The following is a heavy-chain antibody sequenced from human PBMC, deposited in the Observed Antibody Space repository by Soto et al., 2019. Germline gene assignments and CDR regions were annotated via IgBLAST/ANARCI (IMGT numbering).Heavy chain of an antibody. V-gene: IGHV1-69*06. J-gene: IGHJ2*01. CDR3: AREGGGDYGIYWYFDL. D-gene: IGHD4-17*01. Sequence: QVQLVQSGAEVKKPGSSVKVSCKASGGTFSSYAISRVRQAPGQGLEWMGGIIPIFGTANYAQKFQGRVTITADKSTSTAYMELSSLRSEDTAVYYCAREGGGDYGIYWYFDLWGRGTLVTVSS. CDR1: GGTFSSYA. CDR2: IIPIFGTA.